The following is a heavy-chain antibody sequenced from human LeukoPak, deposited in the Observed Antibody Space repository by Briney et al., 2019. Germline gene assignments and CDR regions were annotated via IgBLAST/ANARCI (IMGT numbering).Heavy chain of an antibody. CDR3: ARGVATNRYYFDY. CDR2: INAGNGNT. V-gene: IGHV1-3*01. D-gene: IGHD5-12*01. CDR1: GYTLTSYA. J-gene: IGHJ4*02. Sequence: ASVKVSCKASGYTLTSYAMHWVRQAPGQRPEWMGWINAGNGNTKYSQKFQGRVTITRDTSASTAYMELSSLRSEDTAVYSCARGVATNRYYFDYWGQGTLVTVSS.